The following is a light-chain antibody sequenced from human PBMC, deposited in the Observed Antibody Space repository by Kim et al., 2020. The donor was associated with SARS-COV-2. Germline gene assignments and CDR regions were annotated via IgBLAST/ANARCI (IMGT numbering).Light chain of an antibody. J-gene: IGLJ1*01. V-gene: IGLV2-14*03. CDR2: DVS. CDR1: SSGVGGYNY. CDR3: SSYTSSSTLHV. Sequence: QSSTISCTGTSSGVGGYNYVSWYQQHPGKAPKLMIYDVSNRPSGVSNRFSGSKSGNTASLTISGLQAEDEADYYCSSYTSSSTLHVFGTGTKVTVL.